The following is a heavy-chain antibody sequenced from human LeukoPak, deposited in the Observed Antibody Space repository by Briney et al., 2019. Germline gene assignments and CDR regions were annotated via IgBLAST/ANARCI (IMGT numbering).Heavy chain of an antibody. CDR3: ARDSVYDSSGYTDYYYYYMDV. V-gene: IGHV1-18*01. Sequence: ASVKVSCKASGGTFRNYAISWVRQAPGQGLEWMGWISAYNGNTNYAQKLQGRVTMTTDTSTSTAYMELRSLRSDDTAVYYCARDSVYDSSGYTDYYYYYMDVWGKGTTVTISS. J-gene: IGHJ6*03. CDR2: ISAYNGNT. CDR1: GGTFRNYA. D-gene: IGHD3-22*01.